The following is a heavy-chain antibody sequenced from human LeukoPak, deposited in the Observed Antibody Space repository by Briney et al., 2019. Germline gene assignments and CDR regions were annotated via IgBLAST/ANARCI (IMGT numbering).Heavy chain of an antibody. CDR2: INQGGSDK. CDR3: TRDRSRAEDD. J-gene: IGHJ4*02. CDR1: GFTFGGHW. Sequence: GRSLRLSCAASGFTFGGHWMSWARQAPGKGLEWVDNINQGGSDKYYVDSVKGRFTISRDNANNLLYLQMNSLRGEDTAVYYCTRDRSRAEDDWGQGTLVTVSS. V-gene: IGHV3-7*01. D-gene: IGHD1-14*01.